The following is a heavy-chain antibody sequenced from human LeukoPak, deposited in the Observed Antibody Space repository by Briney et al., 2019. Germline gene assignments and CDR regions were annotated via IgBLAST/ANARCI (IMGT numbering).Heavy chain of an antibody. CDR2: INHSGSA. CDR3: VRGRYCSTTDCYNWFDP. V-gene: IGHV4-34*01. Sequence: PSETLSLTCAVYGGSFNDFYWTWIRQTPGKGQEWIGEINHSGSATYSSSLKSRAIISADTSKNQFSLKLTSVTAADTAVYYCVRGRYCSTTDCYNWFDPWGRGTPVTVSS. CDR1: GGSFNDFY. J-gene: IGHJ5*02. D-gene: IGHD3-16*02.